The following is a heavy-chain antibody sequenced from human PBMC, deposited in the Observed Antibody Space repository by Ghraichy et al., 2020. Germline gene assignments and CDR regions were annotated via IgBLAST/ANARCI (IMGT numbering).Heavy chain of an antibody. CDR3: ARTSGSTLDYYFDY. Sequence: QTLSLTCTFSGFSLSTSGMCVSWIRQPPGKALEWLALIDWDDDKYYSTSLKTRLTISKDTSKNQVVLTMTNMDPVDTATYYCARTSGSTLDYYFDYWGQGTLVTVSS. V-gene: IGHV2-70*01. CDR2: IDWDDDK. CDR1: GFSLSTSGMC. D-gene: IGHD3-10*01. J-gene: IGHJ4*02.